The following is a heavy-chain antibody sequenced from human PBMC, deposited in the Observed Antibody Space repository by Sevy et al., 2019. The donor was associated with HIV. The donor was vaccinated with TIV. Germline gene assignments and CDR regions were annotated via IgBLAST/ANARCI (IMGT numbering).Heavy chain of an antibody. CDR1: GFTFSNAW. CDR3: TAGPVSF. V-gene: IGHV3-15*01. D-gene: IGHD3-16*01. J-gene: IGHJ4*02. Sequence: GGSLRLSCTASGFTFSNAWMTWVRQTPERGLEWVALIKPITDAGTTDYAAPVQGGFTISGDDAKNTVYLQLNSLKTEDTAVYYCTAGPVSFWGQGTLVTVSS. CDR2: IKPITDAGTT.